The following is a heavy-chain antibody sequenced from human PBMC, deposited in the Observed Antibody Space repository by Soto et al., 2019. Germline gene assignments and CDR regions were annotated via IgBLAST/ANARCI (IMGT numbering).Heavy chain of an antibody. CDR1: SGSISSSNW. V-gene: IGHV4-4*02. J-gene: IGHJ4*02. Sequence: QVQLQESGPGLVKPSGTLSLTCAVSSGSISSSNWWSWVRQPPGKGLEWIGEIYHSGSTNYNPSLKSRVTISVDKSKNQFSLKLRSVTAADTAVYYCARVFPCGGDCRYFDYWGQGTLVTVSS. CDR3: ARVFPCGGDCRYFDY. CDR2: IYHSGST. D-gene: IGHD2-21*01.